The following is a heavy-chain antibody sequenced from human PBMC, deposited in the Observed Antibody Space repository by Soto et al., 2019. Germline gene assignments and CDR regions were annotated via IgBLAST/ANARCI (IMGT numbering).Heavy chain of an antibody. Sequence: GGSLRLSCAASGFTFSNYNMNWVRQAPGKGLEWVSAISGSGGSTYYADSVKGRFTISRDNSKNTLYLQMNSLRAEDTAVYYCAKGRVVVPAAPLDYWGQGTLVTVSS. J-gene: IGHJ4*02. CDR1: GFTFSNYN. V-gene: IGHV3-23*01. D-gene: IGHD2-2*01. CDR3: AKGRVVVPAAPLDY. CDR2: ISGSGGST.